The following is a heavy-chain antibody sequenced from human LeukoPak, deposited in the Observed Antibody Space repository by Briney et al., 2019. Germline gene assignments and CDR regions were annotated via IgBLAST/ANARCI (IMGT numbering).Heavy chain of an antibody. J-gene: IGHJ4*02. CDR1: GGSISSGSYY. V-gene: IGHV4-61*02. CDR2: IYTSGST. CDR3: ARTPYSSSWYPSYFDY. D-gene: IGHD6-13*01. Sequence: SETLSLTCTVSGGSISSGSYYWSWNRQPAGKGLAWIGRIYTSGSTNYNPPLKSRVTISVDTSKNQFSLKLSSVTAADTAVYYCARTPYSSSWYPSYFDYWGQGTLVTVSS.